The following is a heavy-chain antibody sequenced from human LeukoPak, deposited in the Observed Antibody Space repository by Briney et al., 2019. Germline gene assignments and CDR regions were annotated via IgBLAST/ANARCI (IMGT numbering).Heavy chain of an antibody. CDR3: ARGLGITIFAYYYGMDV. Sequence: GASVKVSCKASGYTFTSYYMHWVRQAPGQGLEWMGIINPSGGSTSYAQKFQGRVTMTRDTSTSTVYMELSSLRSEDTAVYYCARGLGITIFAYYYGMDVWGQGTTVTVSS. V-gene: IGHV1-46*01. J-gene: IGHJ6*02. D-gene: IGHD3-3*01. CDR2: INPSGGST. CDR1: GYTFTSYY.